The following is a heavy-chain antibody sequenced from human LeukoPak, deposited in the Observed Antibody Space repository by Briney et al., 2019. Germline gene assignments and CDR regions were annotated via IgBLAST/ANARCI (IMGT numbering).Heavy chain of an antibody. CDR1: GGSISSYY. J-gene: IGHJ4*02. CDR3: ASVTDYYDSSGPNDY. CDR2: IYYSGST. V-gene: IGHV4-59*08. Sequence: PSETLSLTCTVSGGSISSYYWSWIRQPPGKGLEWIGYIYYSGSTNYNPSLKSRVTISVDTSKNQFSLKLSSVTAADTAVYYCASVTDYYDSSGPNDYWGQGTLVTVSS. D-gene: IGHD3-22*01.